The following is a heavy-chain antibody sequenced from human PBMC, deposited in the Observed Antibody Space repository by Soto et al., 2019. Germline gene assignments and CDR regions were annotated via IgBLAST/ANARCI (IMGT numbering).Heavy chain of an antibody. D-gene: IGHD6-19*01. Sequence: QVQLQESGPGLVEPSETLSLTCAVSGGSISETYWWSWVRQPPGKGLEWIGEISHRGTPHYNPSLWSRVTMSTDTSRIRMSLTLMSVTAADSASYYCARHIAVAGTRGFDYWGQGTLVTVSS. CDR1: GGSISETYW. V-gene: IGHV4-4*02. CDR2: ISHRGTP. CDR3: ARHIAVAGTRGFDY. J-gene: IGHJ4*02.